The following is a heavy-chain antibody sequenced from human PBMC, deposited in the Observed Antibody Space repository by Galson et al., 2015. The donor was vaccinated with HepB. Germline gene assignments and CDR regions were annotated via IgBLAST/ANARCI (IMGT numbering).Heavy chain of an antibody. CDR2: IRSKTDGGTA. CDR3: ATHRDYSSSPIFDY. CDR1: GFIFSRAW. D-gene: IGHD6-13*01. V-gene: IGHV3-15*01. J-gene: IGHJ4*02. Sequence: SLRLSCATSGFIFSRAWMSWVRQAPGKGLEWVGHIRSKTDGGTADYAAPVEGRFTISTDDLKDTLFLQMDGLKTEDTAVYYCATHRDYSSSPIFDYWGQGTLVTVSS.